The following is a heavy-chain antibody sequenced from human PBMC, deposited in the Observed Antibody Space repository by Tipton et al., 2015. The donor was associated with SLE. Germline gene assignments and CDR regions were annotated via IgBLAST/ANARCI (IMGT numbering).Heavy chain of an antibody. V-gene: IGHV4-39*07. CDR3: ARAVGDTSGYLDY. Sequence: TLSLTCTASGGSIRSSTYYWGWIRQPPGKGLEWFGSLDHSGSTYYNPSLKSRINISVDTSKNQFSRKRSSVTAADTAVYYCARAVGDTSGYLDYWGLGTLVTVSS. D-gene: IGHD3-22*01. J-gene: IGHJ4*02. CDR2: LDHSGST. CDR1: GGSIRSSTYY.